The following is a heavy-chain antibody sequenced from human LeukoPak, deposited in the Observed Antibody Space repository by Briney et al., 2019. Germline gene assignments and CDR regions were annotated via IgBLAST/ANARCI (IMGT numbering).Heavy chain of an antibody. Sequence: SETLSLTCTVSGDSISSGDYYWSWIRQPAGKGLEWIGRISSSGSTNYNPSLKSRVTISVDTSKNQFSLKLSSVTAADTAVYYCARGAIAYFYDSSGYYDYWGQGTLVTVSS. J-gene: IGHJ4*02. V-gene: IGHV4-61*02. CDR1: GDSISSGDYY. CDR3: ARGAIAYFYDSSGYYDY. CDR2: ISSSGST. D-gene: IGHD3-22*01.